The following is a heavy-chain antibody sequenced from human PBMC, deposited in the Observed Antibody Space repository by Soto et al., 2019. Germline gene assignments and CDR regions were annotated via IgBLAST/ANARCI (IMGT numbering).Heavy chain of an antibody. Sequence: PSETLSLTCTVSGGSISSYYWSWIRQPPGKGLEWIGYIYYSGSTNYNPSLKSRVTISVDTSKNQFSLKLSSVTAADTAVYYCARFPGLKYFDYWGQGTLVT. CDR3: ARFPGLKYFDY. D-gene: IGHD3-16*01. CDR2: IYYSGST. V-gene: IGHV4-59*01. CDR1: GGSISSYY. J-gene: IGHJ4*02.